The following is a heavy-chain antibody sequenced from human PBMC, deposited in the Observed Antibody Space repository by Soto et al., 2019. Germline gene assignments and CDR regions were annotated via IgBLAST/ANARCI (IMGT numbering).Heavy chain of an antibody. D-gene: IGHD3-3*01. CDR3: ARFYDFWSGYSSSGYFDY. Sequence: ASVKVSCKASGYTFTIYGISWVRQAPGQGLEWMGWISAYNGNTNYAQKLQGRVTMTTDTSTSTAYMELRSLRSDDTAVYYCARFYDFWSGYSSSGYFDYWGQGTLVTVAS. CDR1: GYTFTIYG. J-gene: IGHJ4*02. V-gene: IGHV1-18*01. CDR2: ISAYNGNT.